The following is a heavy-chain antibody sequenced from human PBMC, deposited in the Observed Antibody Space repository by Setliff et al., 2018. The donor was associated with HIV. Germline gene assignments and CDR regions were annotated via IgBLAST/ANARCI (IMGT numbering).Heavy chain of an antibody. V-gene: IGHV3-49*04. D-gene: IGHD1-26*01. CDR2: MRSKAYGGTS. CDR1: GFTVSSNY. Sequence: GGSLRLSCTVSGFTVSSNYMTWVRQAPGKGLEWVAFMRSKAYGGTSDYAASVKGRFTISRDDSKSIAYLHMNSLKTEDTGVYYCRYVGSLQYWGQGTLVTVSS. J-gene: IGHJ4*02. CDR3: RYVGSLQY.